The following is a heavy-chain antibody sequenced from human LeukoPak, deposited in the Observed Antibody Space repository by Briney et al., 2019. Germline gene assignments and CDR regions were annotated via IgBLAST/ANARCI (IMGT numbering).Heavy chain of an antibody. CDR3: ARDRYSYDH. Sequence: GGSLRLSCAASGFTFSNYWMHWVGQVPGKWLVWVSYIKSDGTTNYADSVKGRFTISRDNAKSTLFLQMNSLRAEDTALYYCARDRYSYDHWGQGTLVTVSS. V-gene: IGHV3-74*01. D-gene: IGHD3-3*01. CDR2: IKSDGTT. J-gene: IGHJ4*02. CDR1: GFTFSNYW.